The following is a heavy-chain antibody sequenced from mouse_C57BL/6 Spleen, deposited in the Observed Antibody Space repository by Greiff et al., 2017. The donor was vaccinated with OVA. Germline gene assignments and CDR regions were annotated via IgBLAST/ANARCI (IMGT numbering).Heavy chain of an antibody. D-gene: IGHD3-2*02. CDR3: ARSRLRDWYFDV. J-gene: IGHJ1*03. V-gene: IGHV5-17*01. Sequence: EVKLEESGGGLVKPGGSLKLSCAASGFTFSDYGMHWVRQAPEKGLEWVAYISSGSSTIYYADTVKGRFTISRDNAKNTLFLQMTSLRSEDTAMYYCARSRLRDWYFDVWGTGTTVTVSS. CDR2: ISSGSSTI. CDR1: GFTFSDYG.